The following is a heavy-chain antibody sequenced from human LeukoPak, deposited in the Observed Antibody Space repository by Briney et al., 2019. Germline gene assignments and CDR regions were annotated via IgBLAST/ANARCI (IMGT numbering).Heavy chain of an antibody. CDR3: ARVYDSSGYDAFDI. V-gene: IGHV3-20*04. CDR2: INWNGGST. D-gene: IGHD3-22*01. CDR1: GFNFDDYG. J-gene: IGHJ3*02. Sequence: GGSLRLSCAASGFNFDDYGMSWVRQAPGKGLEWVSGINWNGGSTGYADSVKGRFTISRDNAKNSLYLQMNSLRAEDTALYYCARVYDSSGYDAFDIWGQGTMVTVSS.